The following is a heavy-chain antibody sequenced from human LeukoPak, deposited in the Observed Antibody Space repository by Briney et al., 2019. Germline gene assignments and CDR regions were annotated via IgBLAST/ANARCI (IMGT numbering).Heavy chain of an antibody. J-gene: IGHJ4*02. Sequence: PGGSLRLSCAASGFTFDDYAMHWVRQAPGKGLEWVSLISGDGGSTYYADFVTGRFTISRDNSKNSLYLQMNSLRSEDTALYYCSKVYSYGLYYFDYWGQGTLVTVSS. CDR2: ISGDGGST. D-gene: IGHD5-18*01. CDR3: SKVYSYGLYYFDY. CDR1: GFTFDDYA. V-gene: IGHV3-43*02.